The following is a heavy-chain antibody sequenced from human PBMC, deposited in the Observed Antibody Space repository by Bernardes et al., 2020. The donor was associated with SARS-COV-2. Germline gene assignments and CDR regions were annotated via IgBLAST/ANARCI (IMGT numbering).Heavy chain of an antibody. Sequence: GGSLRLSCAVSGFTVSTNYMTWFRQAPGKGPEWVCVIYTDGSTYYADSVKGRFTISRDTSKNTLYLQMNSLRVDDTAVYYCARENGNKIRWYDRGRFDYWGQGSLVTVSS. CDR3: ARENGNKIRWYDRGRFDY. J-gene: IGHJ4*02. V-gene: IGHV3-66*01. CDR2: IYTDGST. D-gene: IGHD3-3*01. CDR1: GFTVSTNY.